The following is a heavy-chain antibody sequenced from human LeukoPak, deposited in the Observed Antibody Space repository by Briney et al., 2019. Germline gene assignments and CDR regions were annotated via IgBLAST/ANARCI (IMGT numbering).Heavy chain of an antibody. CDR3: VRDKAVTTELTQYFHH. D-gene: IGHD4-11*01. CDR2: ISGYNGYT. Sequence: ASVKVSCKASGYTFTGYFIHWVRQAPGQGLEWMGWISGYNGYTNYAQKFQFRVTMTTDTSTSTAYMELRSLTSDDTAVYYCVRDKAVTTELTQYFHHWGQGTLVTVSS. CDR1: GYTFTGYF. V-gene: IGHV1-18*04. J-gene: IGHJ1*01.